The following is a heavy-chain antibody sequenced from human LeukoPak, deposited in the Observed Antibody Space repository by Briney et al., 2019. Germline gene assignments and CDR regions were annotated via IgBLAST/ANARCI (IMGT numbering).Heavy chain of an antibody. J-gene: IGHJ6*03. V-gene: IGHV4-4*07. CDR3: ARDLSYDFWSGYRGTEYYYYYMDV. CDR1: GGSISSYY. D-gene: IGHD3-3*01. CDR2: IYTSGST. Sequence: PSETLSLTCTVSGGSISSYYWSWIRQPAGKGLEWIGRIYTSGSTNYNPSLKSRVTMSVDTSKNQFSLKLSSVTAADTAVYYCARDLSYDFWSGYRGTEYYYYYMDVWGKGTTVTVS.